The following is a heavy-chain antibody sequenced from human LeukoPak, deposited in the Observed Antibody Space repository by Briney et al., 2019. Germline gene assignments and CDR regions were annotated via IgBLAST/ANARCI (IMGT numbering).Heavy chain of an antibody. CDR1: GGSISSGGYY. J-gene: IGHJ4*02. CDR2: IYYSGST. Sequence: SETLSLTCTVSGGSISSGGYYWSWIRQHPGKGLEWIGYIYYSGSTYYNPSLKSRVTISVDTSKNQFSLKLSSVTAADTGVYYCATYNYGYYFGYWGQGTLVTVSS. D-gene: IGHD5-18*01. CDR3: ATYNYGYYFGY. V-gene: IGHV4-31*03.